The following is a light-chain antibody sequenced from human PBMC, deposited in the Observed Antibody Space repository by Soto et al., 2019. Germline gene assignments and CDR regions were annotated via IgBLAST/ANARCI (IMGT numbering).Light chain of an antibody. J-gene: IGLJ2*01. CDR2: LNSDGSH. CDR3: QTWGTGGVV. V-gene: IGLV4-69*01. Sequence: QSVLTQSPSASASLGASVKLTCTLSSGHSSYAIAWHQQQPEKGPRYLMKLNSDGSHSKGDGIPDRFSGSSSGAERYLTISSLPSEDEADYYCQTWGTGGVVFGGGTKLTVL. CDR1: SGHSSYA.